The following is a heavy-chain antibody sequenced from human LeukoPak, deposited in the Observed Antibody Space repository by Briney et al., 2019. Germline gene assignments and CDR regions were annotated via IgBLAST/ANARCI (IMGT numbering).Heavy chain of an antibody. Sequence: SVKVSCKASGGTFSSYAISWVRQAPGQGLEWMGGIIPIFGTANYAQKFQGRVTITADESTSTAYMELSSLRSEDTAVYYCARELSTIVLMVYATHAFDIWGQGTMVTVSS. CDR1: GGTFSSYA. CDR2: IIPIFGTA. CDR3: ARELSTIVLMVYATHAFDI. D-gene: IGHD2-8*01. J-gene: IGHJ3*02. V-gene: IGHV1-69*13.